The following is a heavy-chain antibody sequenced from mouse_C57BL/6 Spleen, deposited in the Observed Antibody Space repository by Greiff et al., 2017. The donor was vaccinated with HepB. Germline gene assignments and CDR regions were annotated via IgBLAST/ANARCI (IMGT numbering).Heavy chain of an antibody. D-gene: IGHD3-3*01. Sequence: VQLQQSGAELVRPGASVKLSCTASGFNIKDDYMHWVKQRPEQGLEWIGWIDPENGDTAYASKFQGKATITADKSSNTAYLQLSSLTSEDTAVYYCACCGPGWYFDDWGTGTTVTVSS. CDR2: IDPENGDT. V-gene: IGHV14-4*01. J-gene: IGHJ1*03. CDR1: GFNIKDDY. CDR3: ACCGPGWYFDD.